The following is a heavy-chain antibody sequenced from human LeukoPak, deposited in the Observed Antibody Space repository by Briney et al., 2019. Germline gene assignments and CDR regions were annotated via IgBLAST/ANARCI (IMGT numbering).Heavy chain of an antibody. CDR2: ISAYNGNT. V-gene: IGHV1-18*01. J-gene: IGHJ5*02. CDR3: ARSVFNVVVVAATYPLGWFDP. CDR1: GYTFTSYG. D-gene: IGHD2-15*01. Sequence: GASVKVSCKASGYTFTSYGISWVRQAPGQGLEWMGWISAYNGNTNYAQKLQGRVTMTTDTSTSTAYMELRSLRSDDTAVYYCARSVFNVVVVAATYPLGWFDPWGQGTLVTVSS.